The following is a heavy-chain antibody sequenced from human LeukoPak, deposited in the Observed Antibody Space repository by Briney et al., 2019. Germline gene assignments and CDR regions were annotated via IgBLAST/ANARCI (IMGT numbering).Heavy chain of an antibody. J-gene: IGHJ4*02. V-gene: IGHV3-7*03. CDR3: ARDLYDILAGYHFDY. CDR2: IKQDGSEK. Sequence: GGSLRLSCAASGFTFSSYWMSWVRQAPGRGLEWVANIKQDGSEKYYVDSVKGRFTISRDSAKNSLYLQMNSLRTEDTAVYYCARDLYDILAGYHFDYWGQGTLVTVSS. CDR1: GFTFSSYW. D-gene: IGHD3-9*01.